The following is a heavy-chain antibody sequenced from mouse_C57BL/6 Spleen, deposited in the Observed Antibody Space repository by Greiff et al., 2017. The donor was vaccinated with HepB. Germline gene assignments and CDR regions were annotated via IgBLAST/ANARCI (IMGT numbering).Heavy chain of an antibody. CDR3: ARVGRDGSSHYAMDY. V-gene: IGHV1-82*01. CDR2: IYPGDGDT. J-gene: IGHJ4*01. D-gene: IGHD1-1*01. Sequence: VQLQQSGPELVKPGASVKISCKASGYAFSSSWMNWVKQRPGKGLEWIGRIYPGDGDTNYNGKFKGKATLTADKSSSTAYMQLSSLTSEDSAVYFCARVGRDGSSHYAMDYWGQGTSVTVSS. CDR1: GYAFSSSW.